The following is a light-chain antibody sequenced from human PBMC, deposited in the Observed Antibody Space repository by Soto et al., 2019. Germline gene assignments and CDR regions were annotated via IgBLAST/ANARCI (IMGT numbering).Light chain of an antibody. CDR3: QQYSSYSRT. Sequence: DIQMTQSPSTLSGSVGDRVTITCRASQSIGSSLAWFQQKPGKAPKLLIYDASSLESGVPSRFSGSGSGTEFSLTINSLQADDFATYSCQQYSSYSRTFGQGTKVDIK. CDR1: QSIGSS. CDR2: DAS. V-gene: IGKV1-5*01. J-gene: IGKJ1*01.